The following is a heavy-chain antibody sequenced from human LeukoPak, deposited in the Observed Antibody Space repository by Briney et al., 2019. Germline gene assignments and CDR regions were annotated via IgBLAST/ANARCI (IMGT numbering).Heavy chain of an antibody. Sequence: ASVKVSCKASGYTFTSYDINWVRQATGQGLEWMGWMNPNSGNTGYAQKFQGRVTMTRNTSISTAYMELSSLRSEGTAVYYCARGDDSSGYSRSPPSEYFQHWGQGTLVTVSS. D-gene: IGHD3-22*01. V-gene: IGHV1-8*01. CDR1: GYTFTSYD. CDR3: ARGDDSSGYSRSPPSEYFQH. CDR2: MNPNSGNT. J-gene: IGHJ1*01.